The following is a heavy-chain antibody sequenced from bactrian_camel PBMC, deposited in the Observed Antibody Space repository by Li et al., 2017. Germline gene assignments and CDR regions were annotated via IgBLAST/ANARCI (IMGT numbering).Heavy chain of an antibody. CDR3: AVGGSTCWGWFPSGAGYDAQG. V-gene: IGHV3S53*01. D-gene: IGHD5*01. CDR2: IEDDGSA. J-gene: IGHJ4*01. Sequence: WSLGLSCAASGYRYSPNCMGWFRQAPGKERERVAAIEDDGSAKYADSVKGRFTISRENYGNADHKLTLAMNNLKPEDTAMYYCAVGGSTCWGWFPSGAGYDAQGWGQGTQVTVS. CDR1: GYRYSPNC.